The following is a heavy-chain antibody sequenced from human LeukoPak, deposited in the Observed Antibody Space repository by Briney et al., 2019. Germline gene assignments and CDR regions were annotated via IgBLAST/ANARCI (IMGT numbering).Heavy chain of an antibody. V-gene: IGHV4-34*01. Sequence: PSETLSLTCAVYGGSFSGYYWSWIRQPPGKGLEWIGEINHSGSTNYNPSLKSRVTISVDTSKNQFSLKLRSVTAADTAVYYCARGASGWPFDYWDQGTLVTVSS. J-gene: IGHJ4*02. D-gene: IGHD6-19*01. CDR2: INHSGST. CDR3: ARGASGWPFDY. CDR1: GGSFSGYY.